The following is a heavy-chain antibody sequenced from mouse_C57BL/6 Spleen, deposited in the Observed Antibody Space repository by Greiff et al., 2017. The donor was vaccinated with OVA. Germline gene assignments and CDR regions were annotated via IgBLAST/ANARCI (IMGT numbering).Heavy chain of an antibody. CDR3: ARGEVTTRYYAMDY. D-gene: IGHD2-1*01. Sequence: QVQLQQPGAELVKPGASVKLSCKASGYTFTSYWMHWVKQRPGQGLEWIGMIHPNSGSTNYNEKFKSKATLTVDKSSSTAYMQLSSLTSEDSAVYYCARGEVTTRYYAMDYWGQGTSVTVSS. CDR1: GYTFTSYW. J-gene: IGHJ4*01. V-gene: IGHV1-64*01. CDR2: IHPNSGST.